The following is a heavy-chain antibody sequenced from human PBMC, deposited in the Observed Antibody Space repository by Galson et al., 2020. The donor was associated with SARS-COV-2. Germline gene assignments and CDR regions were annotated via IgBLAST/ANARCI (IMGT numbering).Heavy chain of an antibody. CDR2: IYPGDSDT. D-gene: IGHD6-19*01. J-gene: IGHJ5*02. V-gene: IGHV5-51*01. CDR1: GYSFTSYW. CDR3: ARLSSRIAVAGRTTGGWFDP. Sequence: GESLKISCKGSGYSFTSYWIGWVRQMPGKGLEWMGIIYPGDSDTRYSPSFQGQVTISADKSISTAYLQWSSLKASDTAMYYCARLSSRIAVAGRTTGGWFDPWGQGTLVTVSS.